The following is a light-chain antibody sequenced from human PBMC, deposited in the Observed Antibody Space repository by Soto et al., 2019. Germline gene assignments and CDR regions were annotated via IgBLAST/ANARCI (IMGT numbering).Light chain of an antibody. CDR2: GSS. Sequence: EVVLTQSPGTLSLSPGERATLSFRACQSVSNNYFAWYQQKPGQAPRLLLFGSSDRATGIPDRFSGSGSGTDFTLTISRLEPEDFAVYYCQHYGSSPPYTFGQGTKLEIK. V-gene: IGKV3-20*01. J-gene: IGKJ2*01. CDR3: QHYGSSPPYT. CDR1: QSVSNNY.